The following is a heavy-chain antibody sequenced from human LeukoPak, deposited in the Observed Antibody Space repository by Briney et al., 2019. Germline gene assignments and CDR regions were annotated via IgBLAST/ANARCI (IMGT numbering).Heavy chain of an antibody. CDR2: IYYSGST. D-gene: IGHD2-2*01. J-gene: IGHJ4*02. CDR3: ARSIVVVPAAHFDY. Sequence: SETLSLTCTVSGGSISSGGYYWSWIRQHPGKGLEWIGYIYYSGSTYYNPSPKSRVTISVDTSKNQFSLKLSSVTAADTAVYYCARSIVVVPAAHFDYWGQGTLVTVSS. V-gene: IGHV4-31*03. CDR1: GGSISSGGYY.